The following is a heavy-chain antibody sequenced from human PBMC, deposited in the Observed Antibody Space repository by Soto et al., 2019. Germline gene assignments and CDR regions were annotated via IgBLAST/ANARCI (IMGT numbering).Heavy chain of an antibody. CDR3: ARTGDGHHDFLDY. J-gene: IGHJ4*02. D-gene: IGHD1-1*01. V-gene: IGHV3-7*01. CDR1: GFTFSSYW. Sequence: VHLEESGGGLVQPGGSLRLSCAASGFTFSSYWMNWVRQAPGKGLEWVANIKQDGNEDNLLDSVKGRFTISRDNAKKSLCLQMNSLRVDDTAVYYCARTGDGHHDFLDYWGQGALVSVSS. CDR2: IKQDGNED.